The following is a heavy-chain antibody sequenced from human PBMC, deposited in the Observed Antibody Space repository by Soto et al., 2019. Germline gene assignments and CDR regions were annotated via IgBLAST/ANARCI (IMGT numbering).Heavy chain of an antibody. CDR3: ARDFASGSYPYDWFDP. CDR1: GGSISSGGYY. Sequence: PSETLSLTCTVSGGSISSGGYYWSWIRQHPGKGLEWIGYIYYSGSTYYNPSLKSRVTISVDTSKNQFPLKLSSVTATDTAVYYCARDFASGSYPYDWFDPWGQGTLVTVSS. D-gene: IGHD1-26*01. V-gene: IGHV4-31*03. J-gene: IGHJ5*02. CDR2: IYYSGST.